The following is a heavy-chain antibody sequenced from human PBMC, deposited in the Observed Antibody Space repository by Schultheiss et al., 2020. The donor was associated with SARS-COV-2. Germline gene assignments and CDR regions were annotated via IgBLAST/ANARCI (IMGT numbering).Heavy chain of an antibody. CDR2: INPNSGGT. D-gene: IGHD3-22*01. CDR1: GYTFTGYY. CDR3: AGDPPYDSSGRVNFDI. V-gene: IGHV1-2*06. J-gene: IGHJ3*02. Sequence: ASVKVPCKASGYTFTGYYMHWVRQAPGQGLEWMGRINPNSGGTNYAQKLQGRVTMTTDTSTSTAYMELRSLRSDDTAVYYCAGDPPYDSSGRVNFDIWGQGTMVTVSS.